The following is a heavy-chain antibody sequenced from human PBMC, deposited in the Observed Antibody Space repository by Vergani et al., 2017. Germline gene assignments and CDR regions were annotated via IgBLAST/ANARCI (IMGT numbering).Heavy chain of an antibody. CDR2: ISSSSSYI. Sequence: EVQLVESGGGLVKPGGSLRLSCAASGFTFSSYSMNWVRQAPGKGLEWVSSISSSSSYIYYADSVKGRFTIPRDNAKNSLYLQMNSLRVEDAAVYYCAGGHSDYEYYYYYYMDVWGKGTTVTVSS. D-gene: IGHD4/OR15-4a*01. CDR3: AGGHSDYEYYYYYYMDV. J-gene: IGHJ6*03. V-gene: IGHV3-21*01. CDR1: GFTFSSYS.